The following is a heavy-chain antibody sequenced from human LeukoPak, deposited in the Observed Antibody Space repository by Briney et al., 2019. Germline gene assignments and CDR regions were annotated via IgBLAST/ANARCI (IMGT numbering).Heavy chain of an antibody. CDR1: GGSFSGYY. CDR2: INHSGST. V-gene: IGHV4-34*01. D-gene: IGHD3-22*01. CDR3: ARGRHRALRPPDSRGYSLPHS. Sequence: SETLPLTCAVYGGSFSGYYWSWIRQPPGKGLEWIGEINHSGSTNYNPSLKSRVTISVDTSKNQFSLKLSSVTAAAPAAYYCARGRHRALRPPDSRGYSLPHSWGPGTLVTVSS. J-gene: IGHJ4*02.